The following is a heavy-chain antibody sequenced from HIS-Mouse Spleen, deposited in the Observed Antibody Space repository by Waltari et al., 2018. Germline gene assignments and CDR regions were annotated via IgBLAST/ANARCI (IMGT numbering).Heavy chain of an antibody. D-gene: IGHD1-26*01. V-gene: IGHV1-24*01. CDR1: GYTLTELS. CDR3: ATDAGPSGSYRVDAFDI. Sequence: QVQLVQSGAEVKKPGASVKVSCKVSGYTLTELSMHWVRQAPGKGLEWMGGFDPEDGETIYAQKFQGRVTMTEDKATDTAYMELSSLRSEDTAVYYCATDAGPSGSYRVDAFDIWGQGTMVTVSS. J-gene: IGHJ3*02. CDR2: FDPEDGET.